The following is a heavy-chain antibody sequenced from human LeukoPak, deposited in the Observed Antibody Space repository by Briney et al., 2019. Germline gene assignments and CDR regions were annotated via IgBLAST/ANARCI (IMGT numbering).Heavy chain of an antibody. CDR2: ISGSGGST. J-gene: IGHJ1*01. Sequence: GGSLRLSCAASGFTFSSYAMSWVRQAPGKGLEWVSAISGSGGSTYYADSVKGRFTISRDNSKNTLYLQMNSLRAEDTAVYYCAKTLSGYSCVRGSSNFQHWGQGTLVTVSS. D-gene: IGHD5-18*01. CDR1: GFTFSSYA. CDR3: AKTLSGYSCVRGSSNFQH. V-gene: IGHV3-23*01.